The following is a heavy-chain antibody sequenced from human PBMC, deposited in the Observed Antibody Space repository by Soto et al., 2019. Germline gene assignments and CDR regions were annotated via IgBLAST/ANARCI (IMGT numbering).Heavy chain of an antibody. CDR3: ARDLPVEFDY. Sequence: ASVKVSCKASGFTFTSHGISWVRQAPGQGLEWMGWINTYNANTNYAQNLQGRVTMTTDTSTSTAYMELGSLRSDDTAVYYCARDLPVEFDYWGQGALVTVSS. V-gene: IGHV1-18*01. J-gene: IGHJ4*02. CDR2: INTYNANT. CDR1: GFTFTSHG.